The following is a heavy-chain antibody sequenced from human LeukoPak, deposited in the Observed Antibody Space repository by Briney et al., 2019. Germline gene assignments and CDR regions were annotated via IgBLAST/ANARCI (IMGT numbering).Heavy chain of an antibody. CDR1: GYTFTSSG. V-gene: IGHV1-18*01. J-gene: IGHJ4*02. CDR2: ISAYNGNT. D-gene: IGHD6-6*01. CDR3: ARTKYSSRQTDY. Sequence: ASVKVSCKASGYTFTSSGITWVRQAPGQGLEWMGWISAYNGNTNYAQKLQGRVTMTTDTSTSTAYMELRSLRSDDTAVYYCARTKYSSRQTDYWGQGTLVTVSS.